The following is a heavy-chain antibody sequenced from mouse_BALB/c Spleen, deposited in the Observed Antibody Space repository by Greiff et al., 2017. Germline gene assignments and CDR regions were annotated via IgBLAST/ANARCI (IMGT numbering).Heavy chain of an antibody. J-gene: IGHJ2*01. D-gene: IGHD5-1*01. CDR3: ARSTLYFDY. Sequence: DVKLQESGPGLVKPSQSLSLTCTVTGYSITSDYAWNWIRQFPGNKLEWMGYISYSGSTSYNPSLKSRISITRDTSKNQFFLQLNSVTTEDTATYYCARSTLYFDYWGQGTTLTVSS. CDR2: ISYSGST. CDR1: GYSITSDYA. V-gene: IGHV3-2*02.